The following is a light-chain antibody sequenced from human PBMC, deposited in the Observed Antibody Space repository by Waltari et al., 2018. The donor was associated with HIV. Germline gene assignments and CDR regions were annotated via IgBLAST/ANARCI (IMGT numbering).Light chain of an antibody. J-gene: IGKJ4*01. V-gene: IGKV4-1*01. CDR2: WAS. Sequence: DIVMTQSPDYLAVSLGERATINCKSSQSVLYSSNNKNYLAWYHQKPGQPPKLLIYWASTRASGVPDRFSGSGSGTDFTLTISSLQAEDVAVYYCQQYYSTPLTFGGGTKVEI. CDR1: QSVLYSSNNKNY. CDR3: QQYYSTPLT.